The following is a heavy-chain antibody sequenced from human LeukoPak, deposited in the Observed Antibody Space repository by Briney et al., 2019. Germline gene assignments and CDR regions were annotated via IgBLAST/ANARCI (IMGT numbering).Heavy chain of an antibody. J-gene: IGHJ1*01. CDR3: ASVDSRKYFQH. CDR2: IIPIFGTA. CDR1: GGTFSSYA. Sequence: SVKVSCKASGGTFSSYAISWVRQAPGQGLEWMGRIIPIFGTANYAQKFQGRVTITTDESTSTAYMELSSLRPGDTAVYYCASVDSRKYFQHWGQGTLVTVSS. V-gene: IGHV1-69*05. D-gene: IGHD3-22*01.